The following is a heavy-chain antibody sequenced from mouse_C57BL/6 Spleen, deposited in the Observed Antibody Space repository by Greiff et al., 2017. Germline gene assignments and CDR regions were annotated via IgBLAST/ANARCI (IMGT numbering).Heavy chain of an antibody. D-gene: IGHD4-1*01. Sequence: QVHVKQPGAELVKPGASVKLSCKASGYTFTSYWMHWVKQRPGQGLEWIGMIHPNSGSTNYNEKFKSKATLTVDKSSSTAYMQLSSLTSEDSAVYYCARTGTRGLAYWGQGTLVTVSA. CDR2: IHPNSGST. CDR1: GYTFTSYW. CDR3: ARTGTRGLAY. J-gene: IGHJ3*01. V-gene: IGHV1-64*01.